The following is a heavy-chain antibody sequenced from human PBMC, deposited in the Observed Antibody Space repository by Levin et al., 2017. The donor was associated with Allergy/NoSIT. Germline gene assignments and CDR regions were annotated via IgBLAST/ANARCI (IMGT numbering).Heavy chain of an antibody. J-gene: IGHJ4*02. D-gene: IGHD1-26*01. CDR1: GFTFSSYA. CDR3: AKRVGGRGY. Sequence: ETLSLTCAASGFTFSSYAMSWVRQAPGKGLEWVSAISGSGGSTYYADSVKGRFTISRDNSKNTLYLQMNSLRAEDTAVYYCAKRVGGRGYWGQGTLVTVSS. V-gene: IGHV3-23*01. CDR2: ISGSGGST.